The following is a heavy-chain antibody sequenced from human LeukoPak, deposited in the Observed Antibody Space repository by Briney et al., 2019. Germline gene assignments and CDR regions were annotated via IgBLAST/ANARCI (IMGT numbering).Heavy chain of an antibody. J-gene: IGHJ4*02. Sequence: PGGSLSLSCADSGFTSSFYWMSWVRQAPGKGLEWLANIKEDGIEKHYLDSVNGRFTISRDSAKNSLYLQMSSLRVEDTAVYYCAISYGSGRSHYWGQGTLVTVSS. D-gene: IGHD3-10*01. CDR1: GFTSSFYW. CDR3: AISYGSGRSHY. V-gene: IGHV3-7*01. CDR2: IKEDGIEK.